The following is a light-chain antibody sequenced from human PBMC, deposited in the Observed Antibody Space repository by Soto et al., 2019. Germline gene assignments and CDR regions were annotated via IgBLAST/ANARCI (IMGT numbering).Light chain of an antibody. Sequence: EIVMTQSPGTLSLSPGERATLSCRASQSVSSYLAWYQQKRGQAPRLLIYGASTRATGIPARFSGSGSGTESSLTISLLQSELFAVYSCLQYNNQPRTFGQGTKVDI. J-gene: IGKJ1*01. CDR3: LQYNNQPRT. V-gene: IGKV3-15*01. CDR2: GAS. CDR1: QSVSSY.